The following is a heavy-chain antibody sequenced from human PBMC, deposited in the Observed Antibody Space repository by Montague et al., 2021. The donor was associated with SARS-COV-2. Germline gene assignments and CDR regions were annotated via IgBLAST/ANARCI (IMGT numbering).Heavy chain of an antibody. V-gene: IGHV4-39*01. CDR2: VYYTGNT. J-gene: IGHJ2*01. CDR1: GGSVSTNVFS. CDR3: ARHVDSCGVNCRTWYFDL. Sequence: SETLSLTCTLSGGSVSTNVFSWGWIRQPPGKGLEWIGNVYYTGNTYYNPSLKSRVTISVDTSRSQFSLNLISLTAADTAIYYCARHVDSCGVNCRTWYFDLWGRGTLVTVSS. D-gene: IGHD4-23*01.